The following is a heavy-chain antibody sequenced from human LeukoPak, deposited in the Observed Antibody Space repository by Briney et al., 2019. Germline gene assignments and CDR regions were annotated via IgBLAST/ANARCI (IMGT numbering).Heavy chain of an antibody. CDR2: ITNDGSST. CDR1: GLTFSSHW. D-gene: IGHD3-22*01. V-gene: IGHV3-74*01. CDR3: ARAQYYSDSTGYYYLHY. J-gene: IGHJ4*02. Sequence: GGSLRLSCAASGLTFSSHWMHWVRQAPGKGLVWVSRITNDGSSTTYADSVKGRFTISRDNAKNSLYLQTNSLRAEDTAVYYCARAQYYSDSTGYYYLHYWGQGTLVTVSS.